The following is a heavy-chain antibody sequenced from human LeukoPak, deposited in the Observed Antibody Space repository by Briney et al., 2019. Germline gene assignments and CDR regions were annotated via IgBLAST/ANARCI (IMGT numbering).Heavy chain of an antibody. CDR1: GFTFTSSA. CDR3: ARGSGPNIWYFDY. J-gene: IGHJ4*02. CDR2: IVVGSGNT. Sequence: GTSVKVSCKASGFTFTSSAVQWVRQARGQRLEWIGWIVVGSGNTNYAQKLQGRVTMTTDTSTSTAYMELRSLRSDDTAVYYCARGSGPNIWYFDYWGQGTLVTVSS. D-gene: IGHD1/OR15-1a*01. V-gene: IGHV1-58*01.